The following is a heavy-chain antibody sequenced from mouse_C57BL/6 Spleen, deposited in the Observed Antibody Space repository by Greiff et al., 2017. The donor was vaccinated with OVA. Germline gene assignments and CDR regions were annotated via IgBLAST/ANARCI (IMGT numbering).Heavy chain of an antibody. CDR1: GFTFSSYA. CDR2: ISDGGSYT. J-gene: IGHJ3*01. V-gene: IGHV5-4*01. CDR3: ANDYDDGFAY. Sequence: EVQRVESGGGLVKPGGSLKLSCAASGFTFSSYAMSWVRQTPEKRLEWVATISDGGSYTYYPDNVKGRFTISRDNAKNNLYLQMSHLKSEDTAMYYCANDYDDGFAYWGQGTLVTVSA. D-gene: IGHD2-4*01.